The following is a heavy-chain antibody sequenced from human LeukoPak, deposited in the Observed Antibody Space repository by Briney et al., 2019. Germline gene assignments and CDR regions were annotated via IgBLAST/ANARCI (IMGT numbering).Heavy chain of an antibody. CDR3: AKGKNTGSYLSHVDY. J-gene: IGHJ4*02. CDR2: ITGDGGST. D-gene: IGHD3-10*01. Sequence: GVLRLSCAASGFTFDDYTMHWVRQAPGKGLEWVSLITGDGGSTYYADSVKGRFTISRDNSKNSLYLQMNSLRTEDTALYYCAKGKNTGSYLSHVDYWGQGTLVTVS. CDR1: GFTFDDYT. V-gene: IGHV3-43*01.